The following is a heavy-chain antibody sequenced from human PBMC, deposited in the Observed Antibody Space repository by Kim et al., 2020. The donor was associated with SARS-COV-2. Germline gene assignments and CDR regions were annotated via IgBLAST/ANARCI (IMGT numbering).Heavy chain of an antibody. CDR3: ARDSLAAAANDAFDI. D-gene: IGHD6-13*01. V-gene: IGHV4-39*07. Sequence: SLKSRVTISVDTSKNQFSLKLSSVTAADTAVYYCARDSLAAAANDAFDIWGQGTMVTVSS. J-gene: IGHJ3*02.